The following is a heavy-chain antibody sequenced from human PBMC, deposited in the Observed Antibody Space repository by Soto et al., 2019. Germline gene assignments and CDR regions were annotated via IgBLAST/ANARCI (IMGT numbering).Heavy chain of an antibody. D-gene: IGHD1-26*01. V-gene: IGHV1-18*01. CDR3: ARDTSGSYLFYFDY. CDR1: GYTFTSYG. Sequence: ASVKVSCKASGYTFTSYGISWVRQAPGQGLEWMGWISAYNGNTNYAQKLQGRVTMTTDTSTSTAYMELRSLRSDDTAVYYCARDTSGSYLFYFDYWGQGTLVTVSS. J-gene: IGHJ4*02. CDR2: ISAYNGNT.